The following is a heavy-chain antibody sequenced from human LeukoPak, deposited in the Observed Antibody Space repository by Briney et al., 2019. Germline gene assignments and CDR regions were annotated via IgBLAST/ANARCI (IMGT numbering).Heavy chain of an antibody. D-gene: IGHD3-9*01. V-gene: IGHV3-21*01. CDR3: ARGWDYDILTGYYPFDY. CDR2: ISSSSSYI. CDR1: GFTFCSYS. Sequence: GGSLRLSCAASGFTFCSYSMNWVRQAPGKGLEWVSSISSSSSYIYYADSVKGRFTISRDNAKNSLYLQMNSLRAEDTAVYYCARGWDYDILTGYYPFDYWGQGTLVTVSS. J-gene: IGHJ4*02.